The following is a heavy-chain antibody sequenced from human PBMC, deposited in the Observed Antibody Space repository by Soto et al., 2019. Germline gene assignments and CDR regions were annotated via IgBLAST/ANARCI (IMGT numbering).Heavy chain of an antibody. CDR1: GGSFIGYF. CDR3: QGGDF. CDR2: INDSGNT. J-gene: IGHJ4*02. Sequence: SETLSLTCAVSGGSFIGYFWSWIRQSPAKGLEWIVEINDSGNTYYNPSFKSRLTISVDTSTSQISLRLTSVTAADSAVYYCQGGDFWGQGTRVTVSS. D-gene: IGHD3-16*01. V-gene: IGHV4-34*01.